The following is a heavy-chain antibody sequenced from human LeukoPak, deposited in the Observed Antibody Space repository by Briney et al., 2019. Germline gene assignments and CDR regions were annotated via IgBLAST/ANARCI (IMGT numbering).Heavy chain of an antibody. CDR3: AKDRLRGFNGYGGGRDLDY. D-gene: IGHD5-12*01. V-gene: IGHV3-9*01. CDR2: ISWNSGSI. CDR1: GFTFDYYA. J-gene: IGHJ4*02. Sequence: GGSLRLSCAASGFTFDYYAMQWVRQAPGKGLEWVSGISWNSGSIGYADFVKGRFTISRYNAKNSLYLQMNSLRAEDTAFYYCAKDRLRGFNGYGGGRDLDYWGKGTLVTVSS.